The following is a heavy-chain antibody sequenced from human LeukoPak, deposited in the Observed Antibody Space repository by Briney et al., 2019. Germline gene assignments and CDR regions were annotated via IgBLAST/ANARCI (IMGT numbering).Heavy chain of an antibody. J-gene: IGHJ3*02. D-gene: IGHD6-19*01. CDR1: GFTFSSYA. Sequence: GGSLRLSCAASGFTFSSYAMHWVRQAPGKGLEWVAVISYDGSNKYYADSVKGRFTISRDNSKNTLYLQMNSLRAEDTAVYYCAKGCSGWYGDAFDIWGQGTMVTVSS. V-gene: IGHV3-30-3*01. CDR2: ISYDGSNK. CDR3: AKGCSGWYGDAFDI.